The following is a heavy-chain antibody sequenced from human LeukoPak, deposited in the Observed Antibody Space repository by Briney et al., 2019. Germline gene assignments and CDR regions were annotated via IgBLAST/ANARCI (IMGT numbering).Heavy chain of an antibody. Sequence: SETLSLTCTVSGGSISSYYWSWIRQPAGKGLEWIGRIYTSGSTNYNPSLKSRVTMSVDTSKNQFSLKLSSVTAADTAVYYCARSHYDFWSGYNKDAFDIWGQGTMVTVSS. CDR3: ARSHYDFWSGYNKDAFDI. CDR1: GGSISSYY. J-gene: IGHJ3*02. CDR2: IYTSGST. V-gene: IGHV4-4*07. D-gene: IGHD3-3*01.